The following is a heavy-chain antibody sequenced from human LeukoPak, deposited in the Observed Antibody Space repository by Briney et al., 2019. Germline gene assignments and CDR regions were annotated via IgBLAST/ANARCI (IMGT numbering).Heavy chain of an antibody. J-gene: IGHJ4*02. CDR2: ISDDGSRT. Sequence: GGSLRLSCAASGXTFGGYAMHWVRQPPGKGLEWVSLISDDGSRTYYADSVKGRFTISRDNSKNSLYLQMNSLRTEDTALYYCAKDLTQLYLAFDYWGQGTLVTVSS. CDR3: AKDLTQLYLAFDY. V-gene: IGHV3-43*02. CDR1: GXTFGGYA. D-gene: IGHD1-1*01.